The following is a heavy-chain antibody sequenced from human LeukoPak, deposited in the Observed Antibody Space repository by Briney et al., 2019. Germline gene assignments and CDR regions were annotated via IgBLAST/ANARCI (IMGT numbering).Heavy chain of an antibody. J-gene: IGHJ4*02. CDR1: GFTFSSYA. D-gene: IGHD2/OR15-2a*01. V-gene: IGHV3-30*04. CDR3: ARVLRNGTV. CDR2: ISYDGSNK. Sequence: PGGSLRLSCAASGFTFSSYAMHWVRQAPGKGLEWVAVISYDGSNKYYADSVKGRFTISRDNSKNTLYLQMNSLRAEDTAVYYCARVLRNGTVWGQGTLVTVSS.